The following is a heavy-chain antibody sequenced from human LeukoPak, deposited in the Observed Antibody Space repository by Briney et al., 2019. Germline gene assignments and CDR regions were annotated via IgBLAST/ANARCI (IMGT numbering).Heavy chain of an antibody. V-gene: IGHV4-59*01. J-gene: IGHJ4*02. Sequence: SETLSLTCTVSGGSISSYYWSWIRQPPGKGLEWIGYIYYSGSTNYNPSLKSRVTISVDTSKNQFSLKLSSVTAAGTAVYYCARVGDDSSGYYYGYWGQGTLVTVSS. CDR3: ARVGDDSSGYYYGY. CDR2: IYYSGST. D-gene: IGHD3-22*01. CDR1: GGSISSYY.